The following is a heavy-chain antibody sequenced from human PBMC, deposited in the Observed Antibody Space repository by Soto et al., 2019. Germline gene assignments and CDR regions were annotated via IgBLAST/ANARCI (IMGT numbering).Heavy chain of an antibody. Sequence: SETLSLTCAVSGDSISSSVWWTWVRQPPGKGLEWIGEVFHTGDTYFNPSLRSRVAMSVDKSTNEFSLKVTSVTAAETAIYYCARKAWVRCEYWGQGDLVNVSS. J-gene: IGHJ4*01. CDR3: ARKAWVRCEY. V-gene: IGHV4-4*02. CDR2: VFHTGDT. CDR1: GDSISSSVW. D-gene: IGHD7-27*01.